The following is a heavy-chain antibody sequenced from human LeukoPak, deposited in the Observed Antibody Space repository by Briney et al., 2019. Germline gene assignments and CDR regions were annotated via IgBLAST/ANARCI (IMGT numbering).Heavy chain of an antibody. CDR3: ARGNWHIVVVTAIPYYYGMDV. CDR2: INPNSGGT. Sequence: ASVKVSCKASGYTFTGYYMHWVRQAPGQGLEWMGWINPNSGGTNYAQKFQGRVTMTRDTSISTAHMELSRLRSDDTAVYYCARGNWHIVVVTAIPYYYGMDVWGQGTTVTVSS. J-gene: IGHJ6*02. V-gene: IGHV1-2*02. CDR1: GYTFTGYY. D-gene: IGHD2-21*02.